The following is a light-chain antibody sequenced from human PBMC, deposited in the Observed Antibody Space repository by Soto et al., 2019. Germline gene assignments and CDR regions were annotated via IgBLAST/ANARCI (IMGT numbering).Light chain of an antibody. CDR3: QQSYSTPYS. CDR1: QSISSY. V-gene: IGKV1-39*01. Sequence: DIQMTQSPSSLSASVGDRVTITCRASQSISSYLNWYQQKPGKAPKLLIYAASSLQSGVPSRFSGRGSGTDFTLTISSLQPEDFPTYYCQQSYSTPYSFGQGTKLEIK. CDR2: AAS. J-gene: IGKJ2*01.